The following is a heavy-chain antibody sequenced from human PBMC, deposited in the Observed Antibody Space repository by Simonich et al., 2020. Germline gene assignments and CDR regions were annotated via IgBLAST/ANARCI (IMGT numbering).Heavy chain of an antibody. J-gene: IGHJ3*02. CDR1: GYTFTGYY. CDR2: FNPTTCGT. CDR3: ARVRFEAFDI. Sequence: QVQLVQSGAEVKKPGASVKVSCKASGYTFTGYYMHGVRQAPGQELEWMVGFNPTTCGTNYAQKYQGRVTMTRDTSSSTAYMELSRLSSDDTAVYYCARVRFEAFDIWGQGTMVTVSS. V-gene: IGHV1-2*02.